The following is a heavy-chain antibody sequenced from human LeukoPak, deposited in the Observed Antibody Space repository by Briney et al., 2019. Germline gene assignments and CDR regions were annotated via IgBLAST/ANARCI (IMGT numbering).Heavy chain of an antibody. CDR1: GFTFDSFA. Sequence: GGSLRLSCAASGFTFDSFAMSWVRQAPGKGLEWLSAISGSGASTYYGDSVKGRFTISRDNSRDTLYLQMDSLRAEDTAVYYCAKRPTTVTTFGRDYWGQGTLFTVSS. J-gene: IGHJ4*02. CDR3: AKRPTTVTTFGRDY. CDR2: ISGSGAST. D-gene: IGHD4-17*01. V-gene: IGHV3-23*01.